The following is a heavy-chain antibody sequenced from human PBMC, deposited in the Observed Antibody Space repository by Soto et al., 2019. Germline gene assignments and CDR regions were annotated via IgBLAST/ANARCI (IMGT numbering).Heavy chain of an antibody. CDR2: INPSGGST. Sequence: GASVKVSCKASGYTFTSYYMHWVRQAPGQGLEWMGIINPSGGSTSYAQKFQGRVTMTRDASTSTVYMELSSLRSEDTAVYYCARGGSGSYYYYYGMDVWGQGTTVTVSS. V-gene: IGHV1-46*01. J-gene: IGHJ6*02. CDR1: GYTFTSYY. D-gene: IGHD1-26*01. CDR3: ARGGSGSYYYYYGMDV.